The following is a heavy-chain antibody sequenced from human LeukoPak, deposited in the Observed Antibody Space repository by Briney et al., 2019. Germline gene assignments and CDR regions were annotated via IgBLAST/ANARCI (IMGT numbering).Heavy chain of an antibody. CDR2: TAYRSRWFT. CDR3: ARDPRYAAGIFFDY. D-gene: IGHD2-2*01. J-gene: IGHJ4*02. CDR1: GDSVSSKTVA. Sequence: SQTLSLTCAISGDSVSSKTVAWNWIRQCPSRDLEWLGKTAYRSRWFTDYAVPVKGRITINPDTSKNQFSLELNSVTPEDTAVYYCARDPRYAAGIFFDYWGQGILVTVSS. V-gene: IGHV6-1*01.